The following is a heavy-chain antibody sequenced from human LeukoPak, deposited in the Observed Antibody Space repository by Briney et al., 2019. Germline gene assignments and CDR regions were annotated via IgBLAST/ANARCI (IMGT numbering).Heavy chain of an antibody. Sequence: GGSLRLSCAASGFTFSSYAMSWVRQAPGKGLEWVSAISGGGSTYYADSVKGRFTISRDNSKNTLYLQMNSLRAEDTAVYYCAKEAGGSYYAYYFDYWDQGTLVTVSS. J-gene: IGHJ4*02. D-gene: IGHD1-26*01. CDR1: GFTFSSYA. CDR2: ISGGGST. V-gene: IGHV3-23*01. CDR3: AKEAGGSYYAYYFDY.